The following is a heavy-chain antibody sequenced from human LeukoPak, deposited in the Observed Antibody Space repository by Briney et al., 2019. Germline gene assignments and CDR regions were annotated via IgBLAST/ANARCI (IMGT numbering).Heavy chain of an antibody. CDR1: GGSISSYY. CDR2: IYYSGST. Sequence: PSETLSLTCTVSGGSISSYYWSWIRQTPGKGLEWIGYIYYSGSTNYNPSLKSRVTISVDTSKNQFSLKLSSVTAADTAVYYCARGGTPELGMIDPGYWYFDLWGRGTLGTVSS. V-gene: IGHV4-59*01. D-gene: IGHD3-22*01. CDR3: ARGGTPELGMIDPGYWYFDL. J-gene: IGHJ2*01.